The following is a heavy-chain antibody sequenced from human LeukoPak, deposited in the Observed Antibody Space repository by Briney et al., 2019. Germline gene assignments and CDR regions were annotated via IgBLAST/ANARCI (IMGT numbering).Heavy chain of an antibody. CDR1: GGSISSYY. CDR3: ASLGSSSWSQAPFDY. Sequence: PSETLSLTCTVSGGSISSYYWSWIRQPAGKGLEWIGRIYTSGSTNYNPSLKSRVTMSVDTSKHQFSLKLSSVTAADTAVYYRASLGSSSWSQAPFDYWGQGTLVTVSS. V-gene: IGHV4-4*07. CDR2: IYTSGST. D-gene: IGHD6-13*01. J-gene: IGHJ4*02.